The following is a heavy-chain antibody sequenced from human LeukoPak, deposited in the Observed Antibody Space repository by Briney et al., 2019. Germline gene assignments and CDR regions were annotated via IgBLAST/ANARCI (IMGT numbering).Heavy chain of an antibody. D-gene: IGHD3-10*01. J-gene: IGHJ6*04. CDR1: GDTFTSYY. Sequence: ASLKVSCKESGDTFTSYYMHWVRQPPGQGLEWMGIIYPSGGSTSYAEKFQGRVTMTRDTSTSTVYMEMSSLRSEDTAVYYCARGMVRGVIIRPYYYYGMDVWGKGTRIAVSS. CDR2: IYPSGGST. CDR3: ARGMVRGVIIRPYYYYGMDV. V-gene: IGHV1-46*01.